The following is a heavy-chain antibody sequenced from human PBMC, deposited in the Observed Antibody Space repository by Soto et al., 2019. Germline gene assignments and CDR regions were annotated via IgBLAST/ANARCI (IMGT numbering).Heavy chain of an antibody. V-gene: IGHV3-30*18. CDR2: ISYDGSNE. CDR3: AKDTYYHDSSGYYIFDY. J-gene: IGHJ4*02. Sequence: QVQLVESGGGVVQPGRSLRLSCAVSGFTFSSYGMHWVRQAPGKGLEWVAHISYDGSNEHYVDSVKGRFTISRDNSKNTLYLQMYSLRAEDTAVYYCAKDTYYHDSSGYYIFDYWGQGTLVTVSS. CDR1: GFTFSSYG. D-gene: IGHD3-22*01.